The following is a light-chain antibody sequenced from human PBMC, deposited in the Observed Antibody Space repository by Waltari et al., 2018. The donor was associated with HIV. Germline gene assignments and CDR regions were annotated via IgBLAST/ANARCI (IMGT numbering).Light chain of an antibody. J-gene: IGLJ3*02. CDR1: SSNIGAGYD. CDR3: QSYDRSLSAWV. CDR2: GNT. Sequence: QSVLTQPPSVSGAPGKRVTISCTGSSSNIGAGYDVHWYQQFPGTAPKLLIYGNTDRRAGVPDRFSGSKSGTSASLAITWLQAEDEADYYCQSYDRSLSAWVFGGGTKLTVL. V-gene: IGLV1-40*01.